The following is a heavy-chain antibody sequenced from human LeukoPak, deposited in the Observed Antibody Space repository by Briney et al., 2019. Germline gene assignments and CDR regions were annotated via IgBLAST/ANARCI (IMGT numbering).Heavy chain of an antibody. D-gene: IGHD6-6*01. CDR3: ARSSSYAFDI. J-gene: IGHJ3*02. Sequence: ASVKVSCKASGYTFTSYGISWVRQAPGQGLEWMGWINPNSGGTNYAQKFQGRVTMTRDTSISTAYMELSRLRSDDTAVYYCARSSSYAFDIWGQGTMVTVSS. CDR1: GYTFTSYG. V-gene: IGHV1-2*02. CDR2: INPNSGGT.